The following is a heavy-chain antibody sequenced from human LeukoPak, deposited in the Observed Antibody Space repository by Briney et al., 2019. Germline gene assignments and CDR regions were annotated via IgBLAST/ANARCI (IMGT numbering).Heavy chain of an antibody. CDR3: AREYSSSSGRAFDI. V-gene: IGHV3-30-3*01. D-gene: IGHD6-6*01. J-gene: IGHJ3*02. Sequence: GRSLRLSCAASGFTFSSYAMHWVRQAPGKGLEWVAVISYDGSNKYYADSVKGRFTISRDNAKNSLYLQMNSLRAEDTAVYYCAREYSSSSGRAFDIWGQGTMVTVSS. CDR2: ISYDGSNK. CDR1: GFTFSSYA.